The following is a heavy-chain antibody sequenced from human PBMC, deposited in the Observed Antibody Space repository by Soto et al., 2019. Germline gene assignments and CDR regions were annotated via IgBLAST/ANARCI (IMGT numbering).Heavy chain of an antibody. D-gene: IGHD3-16*01. J-gene: IGHJ3*02. V-gene: IGHV1-58*01. Sequence: SVKVSCKASGFTFTSSAVQWVRQARGQRLEWIGWIAVGSGNTNYAQKFQERVTITRDMSTSTAYMELSSLRSEDTAVYYCAADLPDYDYVWGSANAFDIWGQGTMVTVSS. CDR3: AADLPDYDYVWGSANAFDI. CDR2: IAVGSGNT. CDR1: GFTFTSSA.